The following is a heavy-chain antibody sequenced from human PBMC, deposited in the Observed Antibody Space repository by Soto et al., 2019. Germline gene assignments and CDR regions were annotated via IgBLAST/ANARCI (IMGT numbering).Heavy chain of an antibody. CDR3: ARPGGSYFAGAEPFDY. CDR1: GYSFTTYW. V-gene: IGHV5-51*01. J-gene: IGHJ4*02. CDR2: IYPGDSDT. Sequence: PGESLKISCKGSGYSFTTYWIAWVRQMPGRGLEWMGIIYPGDSDTRYSPSFQGQVTISADKSISTAYLQWSSLKASDTAMYYCARPGGSYFAGAEPFDYWGQGTLVTVSS. D-gene: IGHD1-26*01.